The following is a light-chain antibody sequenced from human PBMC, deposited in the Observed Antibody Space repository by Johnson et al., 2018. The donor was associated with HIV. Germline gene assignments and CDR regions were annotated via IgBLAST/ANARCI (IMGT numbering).Light chain of an antibody. CDR2: EDN. CDR1: SSNIGNNY. V-gene: IGLV1-51*02. J-gene: IGLJ1*01. CDR3: GTWDNSLSNGGG. Sequence: QSVLTQPPSVSAAPGQKVTISCSGSSSNIGNNYVSWYQQLPGTAPKLLMSEDNKRHSGIPDRFSGSKSGTSATLGITGVQTADEADYYCGTWDNSLSNGGGFGTGTKVTVL.